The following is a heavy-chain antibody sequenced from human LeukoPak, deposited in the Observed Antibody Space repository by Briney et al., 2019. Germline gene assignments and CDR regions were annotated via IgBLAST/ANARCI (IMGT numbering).Heavy chain of an antibody. CDR1: GFSVSGNY. J-gene: IGHJ6*03. Sequence: GGSLRLSCAASGFSVSGNYMSWVRQAPGKGLEWVSLIDSGGSTHYAESVKGRFTISRDHSKNTLYLQMNSLRAEDTAVYYCARDPYSGGYGDYYYYYMDLWGQGTTVTISS. CDR2: IDSGGST. D-gene: IGHD1-26*01. CDR3: ARDPYSGGYGDYYYYYMDL. V-gene: IGHV3-66*01.